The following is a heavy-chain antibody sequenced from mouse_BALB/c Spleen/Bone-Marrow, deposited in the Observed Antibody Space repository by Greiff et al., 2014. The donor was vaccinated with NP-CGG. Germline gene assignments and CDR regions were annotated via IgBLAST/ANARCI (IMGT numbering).Heavy chain of an antibody. V-gene: IGHV14-3*02. Sequence: VQLQQSGAELVKPGASVKLSCTASGFNIKDTYMHWVKQRPEQGLEWIGRIDPANGNTKYDPKFQGKATITADTSSSTAYLQLSSLTSEDTAVYYCARRAARATGFAYWGQGTLVTVSA. J-gene: IGHJ3*01. CDR1: GFNIKDTY. D-gene: IGHD3-1*01. CDR2: IDPANGNT. CDR3: ARRAARATGFAY.